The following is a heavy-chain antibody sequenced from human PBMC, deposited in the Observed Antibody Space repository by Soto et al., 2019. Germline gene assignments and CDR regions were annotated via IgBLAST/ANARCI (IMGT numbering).Heavy chain of an antibody. V-gene: IGHV3-48*03. CDR1: GFTFSSYE. Sequence: GGSLRLSCAASGFTFSSYEMNWVRQAPGKGLEWVSYISSSGSTIYYADSVKGRFTIIRDNTNNSLFLQMISLRAEDTAVEYYCRDRSICSNYFDYWGQGTLVTVSS. CDR3: CRDRSICSNYFDY. CDR2: ISSSGSTI. D-gene: IGHD2-15*01. J-gene: IGHJ4*02.